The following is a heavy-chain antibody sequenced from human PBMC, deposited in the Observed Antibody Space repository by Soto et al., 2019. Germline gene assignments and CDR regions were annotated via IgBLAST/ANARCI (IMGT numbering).Heavy chain of an antibody. CDR1: GGSISSGGYY. Sequence: PSETLSLTCTVSGGSISSGGYYWSWIRQPPGRGLEWIGYIYYGGSTYYNPSLKSRVTISGDTSKNQFSLKLSSVTAADTAVYYCARGAAAGTWWFDPWGQGTLVTVSS. V-gene: IGHV4-31*03. CDR2: IYYGGST. CDR3: ARGAAAGTWWFDP. J-gene: IGHJ5*02. D-gene: IGHD6-13*01.